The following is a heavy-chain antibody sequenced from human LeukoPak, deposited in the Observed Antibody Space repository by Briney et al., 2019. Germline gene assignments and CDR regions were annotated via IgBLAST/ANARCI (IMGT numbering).Heavy chain of an antibody. Sequence: GGSLRLSCTPSRFSFSIYWMAWVRQAPGKGLEWVGNINQDGSEKYYVDSVKGRFTISRDNSKNTLYLQMNSLRAEDTAVHYCAREYSEGFDYWGQGTLVTVSS. CDR2: INQDGSEK. V-gene: IGHV3-7*01. CDR3: AREYSEGFDY. D-gene: IGHD2-15*01. CDR1: RFSFSIYW. J-gene: IGHJ4*02.